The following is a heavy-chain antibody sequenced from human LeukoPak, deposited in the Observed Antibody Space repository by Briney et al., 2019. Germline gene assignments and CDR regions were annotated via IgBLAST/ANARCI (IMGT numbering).Heavy chain of an antibody. J-gene: IGHJ5*02. CDR1: GFTFSSHS. CDR2: ISSSSSYI. CDR3: ARQLLVRGANWFDP. V-gene: IGHV3-21*01. Sequence: GGSLRLSCAASGFTFSSHSMNWVRQAPGKGLEWVSSISSSSSYIYYADSVKGRFTISRDNAKNSLYLQMNSLRAEDTAVYYCARQLLVRGANWFDPWGQGTLVTVSS. D-gene: IGHD3-10*01.